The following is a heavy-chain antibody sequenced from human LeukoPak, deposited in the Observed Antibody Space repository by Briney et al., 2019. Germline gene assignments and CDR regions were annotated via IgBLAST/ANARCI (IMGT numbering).Heavy chain of an antibody. V-gene: IGHV4-30-4*07. CDR1: KDPIISFDHS. Sequence: SQTLSFTCDVSKDPIISFDHSWSWIRHFPGKGLEWMGYRHSTGNSYYNPSLRGRVFISEDSSTGHLSLTLSFVTAADTALYYCARHILDGDNGSKGFDLWGQGILVTVSS. J-gene: IGHJ4*02. CDR3: ARHILDGDNGSKGFDL. D-gene: IGHD2-21*02. CDR2: RHSTGNS.